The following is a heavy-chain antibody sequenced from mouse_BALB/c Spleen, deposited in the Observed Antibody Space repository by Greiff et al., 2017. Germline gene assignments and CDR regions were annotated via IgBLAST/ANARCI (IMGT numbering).Heavy chain of an antibody. J-gene: IGHJ3*01. V-gene: IGHV5-12-2*01. CDR2: ISNGGGST. Sequence: EVQVVESGGGLVQPGGSLKLSCAASGFTFSSYTMSWVRQTPEKRLEWVAYISNGGGSTYYPDTVKGRFTISRDNAKNTLYLQMSSLKSEDTAMYYCARHEGPSAYWGQGTLVTVSA. CDR3: ARHEGPSAY. D-gene: IGHD3-3*01. CDR1: GFTFSSYT.